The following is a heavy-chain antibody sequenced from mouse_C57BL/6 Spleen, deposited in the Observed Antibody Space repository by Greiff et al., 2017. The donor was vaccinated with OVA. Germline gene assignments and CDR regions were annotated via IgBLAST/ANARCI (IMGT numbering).Heavy chain of an antibody. D-gene: IGHD2-2*01. Sequence: VQLQQPGAELVKPGASVKMSCKASGYTFTSYWITWVKQRPGQGLEWIGDIYPGSGSTNYNEKFKSKATLTVDTSSSTAYMQLSSLTSEDSAVYYCARRDGYDVLYAMDYWGQGTSVTVAA. V-gene: IGHV1-55*01. CDR3: ARRDGYDVLYAMDY. J-gene: IGHJ4*01. CDR2: IYPGSGST. CDR1: GYTFTSYW.